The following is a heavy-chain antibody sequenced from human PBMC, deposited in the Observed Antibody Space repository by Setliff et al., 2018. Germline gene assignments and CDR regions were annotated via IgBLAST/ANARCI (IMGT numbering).Heavy chain of an antibody. CDR3: ARVFFGVNDGLYHYFNMDI. J-gene: IGHJ6*03. CDR2: INSYNGNT. CDR1: GYSFSDYG. Sequence: ASVKVSCKASGYSFSDYGISWVRQAPGQGLEWMGWINSYNGNTNYARKFQGRVTMTTDTSTSTAHMELGSLTSDDTAVYYCARVFFGVNDGLYHYFNMDIWGKGTTVTVSS. D-gene: IGHD3-10*01. V-gene: IGHV1-18*01.